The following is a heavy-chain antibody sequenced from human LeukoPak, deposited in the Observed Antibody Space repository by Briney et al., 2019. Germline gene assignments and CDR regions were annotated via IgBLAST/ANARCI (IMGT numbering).Heavy chain of an antibody. Sequence: ASVKVSCKASGGTFSSYAISWVRQAPGQGLEWMGGIIPIFGTANYAQKFQGRVTITTDESTSTVYMELSSLRSEDTAVYYCARDYPDYGGGSFLPLDYWGQGTLVTVSS. CDR3: ARDYPDYGGGSFLPLDY. J-gene: IGHJ4*02. D-gene: IGHD4-23*01. CDR1: GGTFSSYA. V-gene: IGHV1-69*05. CDR2: IIPIFGTA.